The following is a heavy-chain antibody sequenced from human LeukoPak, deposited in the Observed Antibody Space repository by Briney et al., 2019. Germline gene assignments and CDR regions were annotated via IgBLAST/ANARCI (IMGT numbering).Heavy chain of an antibody. V-gene: IGHV4-4*02. CDR2: IYHSGST. Sequence: SETLSLTCAVSGGSISSSNWWSWVRQPPGKGLGWIGEIYHSGSTNYNPSLKSRVTISVDKSKNQFSLKLSSVTAADTAVYYCARDQATSAYCGGDCYSGFDYWGQGTLVTVSS. D-gene: IGHD2-21*02. J-gene: IGHJ4*02. CDR1: GGSISSSNW. CDR3: ARDQATSAYCGGDCYSGFDY.